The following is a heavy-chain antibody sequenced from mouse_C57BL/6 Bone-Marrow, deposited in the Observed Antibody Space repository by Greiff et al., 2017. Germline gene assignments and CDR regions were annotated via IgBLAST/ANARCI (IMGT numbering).Heavy chain of an antibody. V-gene: IGHV1-22*01. J-gene: IGHJ3*01. CDR1: GYTFTDYN. Sequence: VQLKESGPELVKPGASVKMSCKASGYTFTDYNMHWVKQSHGKSLEWIGYINPNNGGTSYNQKFKGKATLTVNKSSSAAYMELRSLTSEDSAVYYCARGWRTWFAYWGQGTLVTVSA. CDR2: INPNNGGT. D-gene: IGHD1-1*02. CDR3: ARGWRTWFAY.